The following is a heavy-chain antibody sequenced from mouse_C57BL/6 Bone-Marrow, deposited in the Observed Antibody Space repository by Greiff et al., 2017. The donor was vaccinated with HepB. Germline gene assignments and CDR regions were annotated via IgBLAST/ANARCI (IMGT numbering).Heavy chain of an antibody. CDR1: GYTFTSYW. Sequence: QVHVKQPGAELVKPGASVKVSCKASGYTFTSYWMHWVKQRPGQGLEWIGRIHPSDSDTNYNQKFKGKATLTVDKSSSTAYMQLSSLTSEDSAVYYCAIIHYYGISHEWYFDVWGTGTTVTVSS. CDR2: IHPSDSDT. V-gene: IGHV1-74*01. D-gene: IGHD1-1*01. CDR3: AIIHYYGISHEWYFDV. J-gene: IGHJ1*03.